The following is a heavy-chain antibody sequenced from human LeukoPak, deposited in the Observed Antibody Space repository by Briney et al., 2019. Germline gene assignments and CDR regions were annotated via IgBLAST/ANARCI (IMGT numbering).Heavy chain of an antibody. D-gene: IGHD2-2*01. CDR3: ARDVLYCSSTSCRRGAFDI. Sequence: PGGSLRLSCAASGFTFSSYSMNWVRQAPGKGLEWVSSISSSSSYIYYADSVKGRFTISRDNAKSSLYLQMNSLRAEDTAVYYCARDVLYCSSTSCRRGAFDIWGQGTMVTVSS. V-gene: IGHV3-21*01. CDR2: ISSSSSYI. J-gene: IGHJ3*02. CDR1: GFTFSSYS.